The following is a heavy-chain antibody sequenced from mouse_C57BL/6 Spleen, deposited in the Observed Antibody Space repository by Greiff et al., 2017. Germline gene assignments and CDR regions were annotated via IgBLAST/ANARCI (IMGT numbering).Heavy chain of an antibody. CDR3: ARVGDYGNYFDD. V-gene: IGHV1-19*01. CDR2: INPYNGGT. CDR1: GYTFTDYY. Sequence: VQLQQSGPVLVKPGASVKMSCKASGYTFTDYYMNWVKQSHGKSLEWIGVINPYNGGTSYNQKFKGKATLTVDKSSSTAYMELNSLTSEDSAVYYCARVGDYGNYFDDWGQGTTLTVSS. D-gene: IGHD2-1*01. J-gene: IGHJ2*01.